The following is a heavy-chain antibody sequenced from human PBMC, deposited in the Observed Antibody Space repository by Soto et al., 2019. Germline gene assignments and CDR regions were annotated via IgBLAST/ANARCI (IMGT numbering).Heavy chain of an antibody. V-gene: IGHV4-34*01. CDR2: INHSGST. Sequence: QVQLQQWGAGLLKPSETLSLTCAVYGGSFSGYYWSWIRQPPGKGLEWIGEINHSGSTNYNPSLKSRVTISVDTSKNQFSLKLSSVTAADTAVYYCARGRRTAVTIDYWGPGTLVTVSS. CDR1: GGSFSGYY. CDR3: ARGRRTAVTIDY. D-gene: IGHD4-17*01. J-gene: IGHJ4*02.